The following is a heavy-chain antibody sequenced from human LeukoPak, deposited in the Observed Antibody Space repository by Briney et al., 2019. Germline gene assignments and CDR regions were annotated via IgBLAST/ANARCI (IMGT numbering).Heavy chain of an antibody. V-gene: IGHV3-30*02. CDR3: AKSHLPNAYSGTYYCDY. CDR1: GFTFSYYG. CDR2: IRYDESKK. D-gene: IGHD1-26*01. J-gene: IGHJ4*02. Sequence: PGGSLRLSCAASGFTFSYYGMHWVRQAPGKGLEWVAFIRYDESKKFYGDSVKGRFTISRDNSKNTLYLQMNSLRTEDTAVYYCAKSHLPNAYSGTYYCDYWGQGTLLTVSS.